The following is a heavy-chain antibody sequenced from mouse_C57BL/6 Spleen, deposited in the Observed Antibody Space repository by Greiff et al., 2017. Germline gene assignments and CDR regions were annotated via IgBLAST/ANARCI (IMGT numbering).Heavy chain of an antibody. V-gene: IGHV5-4*01. J-gene: IGHJ2*01. Sequence: DVKLVESGGCLVKPGGSLKLSCAASGFTFSSYAMSWVRQTPEKRLEWVATISDGGSYTYYPDNVKGRFTISRDNAKNNLYLQMSHLKSEDTAMFYCSGDRGSPDYFDYWGQGATRTVSS. CDR1: GFTFSSYA. D-gene: IGHD3-1*01. CDR3: SGDRGSPDYFDY. CDR2: ISDGGSYT.